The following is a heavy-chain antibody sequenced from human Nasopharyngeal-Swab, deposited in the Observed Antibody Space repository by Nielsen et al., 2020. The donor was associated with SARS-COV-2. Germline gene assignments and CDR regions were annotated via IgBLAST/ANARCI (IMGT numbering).Heavy chain of an antibody. V-gene: IGHV3-30*18. Sequence: WIRQPPGKGLEWVAVISYDGSNKYYADSVKGRFTISRDTSKNTLYLQMNSLRAEDTAVYYCAKEESSYDFWSGYVTNYYYNGMDVWGQGTTVTVSS. J-gene: IGHJ6*02. CDR3: AKEESSYDFWSGYVTNYYYNGMDV. D-gene: IGHD3-3*01. CDR2: ISYDGSNK.